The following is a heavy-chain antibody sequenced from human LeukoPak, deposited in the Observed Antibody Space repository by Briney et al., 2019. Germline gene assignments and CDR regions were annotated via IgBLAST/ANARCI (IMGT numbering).Heavy chain of an antibody. CDR1: GFTFSSYW. V-gene: IGHV3-74*01. CDR2: INSDGSST. CDR3: ARGRYSSGWYYFDY. Sequence: GGSLRLSCAASGFTFSSYWMHWVRQAPGKGLVWVSSINSDGSSTSYADSVKGRFTISRDNAKNTLYLQMNSLRAEDTAVYYCARGRYSSGWYYFDYWGQGTLVTVSS. J-gene: IGHJ4*02. D-gene: IGHD6-19*01.